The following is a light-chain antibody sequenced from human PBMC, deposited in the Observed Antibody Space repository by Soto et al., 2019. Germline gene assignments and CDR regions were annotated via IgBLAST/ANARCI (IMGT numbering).Light chain of an antibody. CDR3: QQSYSTY. J-gene: IGKJ5*01. V-gene: IGKV1-39*01. CDR2: AAS. CDR1: QSISSY. Sequence: DIQMTQSPSSLSASVGDRVTITCRASQSISSYLNWYQQKPGKATKLLIYAASSLQSGVPSRFSGSGSGTDFTLTISSLQPEDFATYYCQQSYSTYFGQGTRLEIK.